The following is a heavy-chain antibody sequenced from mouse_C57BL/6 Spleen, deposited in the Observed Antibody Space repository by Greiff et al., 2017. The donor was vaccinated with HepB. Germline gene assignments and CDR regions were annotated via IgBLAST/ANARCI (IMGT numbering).Heavy chain of an antibody. D-gene: IGHD3-2*02. CDR3: TFPSDSSGPFAY. Sequence: EVKVEESGGGLVQPGGSMKLSCAASGFTFSDAWMDWVRQSPEKGLEWVAEIRNKANNHATYYAESVKGRFTISRDDSKSSVYLQMNSLRAEDTGIYYCTFPSDSSGPFAYWGQGTLVTVSA. CDR2: IRNKANNHAT. CDR1: GFTFSDAW. V-gene: IGHV6-6*01. J-gene: IGHJ3*01.